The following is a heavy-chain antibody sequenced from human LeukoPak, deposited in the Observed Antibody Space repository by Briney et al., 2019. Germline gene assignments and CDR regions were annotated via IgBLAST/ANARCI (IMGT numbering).Heavy chain of an antibody. D-gene: IGHD5-24*01. Sequence: AASVKVSCKASGYTFTSYYMHWVRQAPGQGLEWMGIINPSGGSTSYAQKFQGRVTMTRDTSTSTVYMELSSLRSGDTAVYYCARDGGRDGYSEFFDYWGQGTLVTVSS. CDR3: ARDGGRDGYSEFFDY. V-gene: IGHV1-46*01. CDR2: INPSGGST. CDR1: GYTFTSYY. J-gene: IGHJ4*02.